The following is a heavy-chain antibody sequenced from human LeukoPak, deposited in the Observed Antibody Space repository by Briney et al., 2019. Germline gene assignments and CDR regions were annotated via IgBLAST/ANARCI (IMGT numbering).Heavy chain of an antibody. CDR3: ARDQSKIRYFKQGGYYYGMDV. CDR1: GGSISSYY. Sequence: SETLSCTCTVSGGSISSYYWSWIRQPPGKGLEWIGYIYYSGSTNYNPSLNRRVTISVDTSKNQFSLKLSSVTAADTAVYYCARDQSKIRYFKQGGYYYGMDVWGQGTTVTVSS. CDR2: IYYSGST. J-gene: IGHJ6*02. V-gene: IGHV4-59*01. D-gene: IGHD3-9*01.